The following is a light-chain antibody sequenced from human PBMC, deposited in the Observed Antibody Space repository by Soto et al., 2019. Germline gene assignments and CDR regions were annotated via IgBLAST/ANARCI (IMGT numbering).Light chain of an antibody. V-gene: IGKV3-15*01. Sequence: TQTPTTLSASLGDRATITCGCSRSVSILLAWYQQKPGQAPRLLIYGASTRATGIPARFSGSGSGTEFTLTISILQSEDFASYYCQQYNTLPPGTFAQGSNV. J-gene: IGKJ1*01. CDR2: GAS. CDR1: RSVSIL. CDR3: QQYNTLPPGT.